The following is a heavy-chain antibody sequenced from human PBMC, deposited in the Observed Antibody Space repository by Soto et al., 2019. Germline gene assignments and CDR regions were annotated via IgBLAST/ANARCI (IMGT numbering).Heavy chain of an antibody. J-gene: IGHJ4*02. CDR3: ARHNYGSGSFVARLDSYLLNS. CDR1: GGSISSGGYS. V-gene: IGHV4-30-2*01. Sequence: PSETLSLTCAVSGGSISSGGYSWSWIRQPPGKGLEWIGYIYHSGSTYYNPSLKSRVTISVDTSKNQFSLKLNSMTAADTAVYYCARHNYGSGSFVARLDSYLLNSWGQGTLVTVPQ. D-gene: IGHD3-10*01. CDR2: IYHSGST.